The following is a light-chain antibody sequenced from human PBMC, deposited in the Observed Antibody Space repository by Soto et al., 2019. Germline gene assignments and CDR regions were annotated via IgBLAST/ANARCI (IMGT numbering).Light chain of an antibody. J-gene: IGLJ2*01. V-gene: IGLV2-8*01. CDR3: ASYGGNNNLL. CDR2: EVS. CDR1: SSDVGGYNY. Sequence: QSALTQPPSASGSPGQSVTISCTGTSSDVGGYNYVSWYQQHQGKAPKLMMFEVSKRPSGVPDRFSGSKFGNTASLTVSGLQAEDEADYYCASYGGNNNLLFGGGTKLTVL.